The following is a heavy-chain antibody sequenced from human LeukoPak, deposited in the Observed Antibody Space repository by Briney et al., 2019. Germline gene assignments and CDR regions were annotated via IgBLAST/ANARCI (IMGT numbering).Heavy chain of an antibody. V-gene: IGHV4-39*07. J-gene: IGHJ4*02. CDR2: IYYSGST. CDR1: GGSISSSSYY. D-gene: IGHD3-16*01. CDR3: AISRLGHYYFEY. Sequence: SETLSLTCTVSGGSISSSSYYWGWIRRPPGKGLEWIGSIYYSGSTYYNPSLKSRVSISLDTSKNQFSLKLTSVTAADAAVYYCAISRLGHYYFEYWGQGTLVTVSS.